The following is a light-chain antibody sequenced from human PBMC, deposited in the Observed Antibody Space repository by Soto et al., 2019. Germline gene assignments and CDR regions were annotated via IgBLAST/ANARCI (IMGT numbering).Light chain of an antibody. CDR1: SSNIGAGYD. CDR3: QSYDSSLSGSV. V-gene: IGLV1-40*01. J-gene: IGLJ2*01. CDR2: GNS. Sequence: QTVVTQPPSVSGAPGQRVTISGTGSSSNIGAGYDVHWYQQLPGTAPKLLIYGNSNRPSGVPDRFSGSKSGTSASLAITGLQAEDEADYYCQSYDSSLSGSVFGGGTKLTV.